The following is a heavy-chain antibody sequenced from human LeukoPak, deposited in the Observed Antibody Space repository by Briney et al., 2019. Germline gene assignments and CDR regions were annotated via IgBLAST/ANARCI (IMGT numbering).Heavy chain of an antibody. J-gene: IGHJ5*02. CDR1: GGTFSSYT. D-gene: IGHD2-2*01. Sequence: VKVSCKASGGTFSSYTISWVRQAPGQGLEWMGRIIPILGIANYAQKFQGRVTITADKSTSTAYMELSSLRSEDTAVYYCARDLGPAANFGVWFDPWGQGTLVTVSS. CDR3: ARDLGPAANFGVWFDP. V-gene: IGHV1-69*04. CDR2: IIPILGIA.